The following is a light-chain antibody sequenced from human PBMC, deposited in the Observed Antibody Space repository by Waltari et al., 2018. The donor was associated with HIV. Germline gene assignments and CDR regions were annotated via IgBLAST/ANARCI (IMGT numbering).Light chain of an antibody. CDR1: QSINTY. CDR2: AAS. CDR3: QQNYRTPRT. J-gene: IGKJ2*02. Sequence: DIQMTQSPSSLSASVGDRVIIACRASQSINTYLNWYQQRPGKAPELLISAASTLQSGVPSRFSGRGSGTDFTLTITTVQPENLATYFCQQNYRTPRTFGQGTKLAI. V-gene: IGKV1-39*01.